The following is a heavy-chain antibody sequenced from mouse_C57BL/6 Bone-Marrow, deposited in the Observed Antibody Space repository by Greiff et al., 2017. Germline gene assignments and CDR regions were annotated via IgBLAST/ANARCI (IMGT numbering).Heavy chain of an antibody. D-gene: IGHD5-5*01. CDR2: INPYNGGT. V-gene: IGHV1-19*01. CDR1: GYTFTDYY. Sequence: EVQLQQSGPVLVKPGASVKMSCKASGYTFTDYYMNWVKQSHGKSLEWIGVINPYNGGTSYNQKFKGKATLTVDKSSSTAYMELNSLTSEDTAVYYCTTPATYYFDYWGQGTTLTVSS. J-gene: IGHJ2*01. CDR3: TTPATYYFDY.